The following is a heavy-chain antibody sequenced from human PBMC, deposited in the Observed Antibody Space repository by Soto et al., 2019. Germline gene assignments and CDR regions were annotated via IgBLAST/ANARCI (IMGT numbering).Heavy chain of an antibody. V-gene: IGHV1-69*06. CDR2: IIPIFGTA. CDR3: ARSALRMNGMDV. CDR1: GGTFSSYA. Sequence: GASVKVSCKASGGTFSSYAISWVRQAPGQGLEWMGGIIPIFGTANYAQKFQGRVTITADKSTSTAYMELSSLRSEDTAVYYCARSALRMNGMDVWGQGTLVTVSS. D-gene: IGHD2-8*01. J-gene: IGHJ6*02.